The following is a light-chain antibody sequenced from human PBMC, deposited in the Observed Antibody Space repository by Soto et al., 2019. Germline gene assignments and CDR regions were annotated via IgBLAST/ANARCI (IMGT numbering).Light chain of an antibody. Sequence: QSALTQPASVSGSPGQSITISCTGTSSDVGSYNLVSWYQKHPGKAPKLIIFEGTKRPSRVSNRFSGSKSGVTASLTISGLQAEDEAEYYCCSFAGSITFVVFGGGTKLTVL. CDR3: CSFAGSITFVV. J-gene: IGLJ2*01. CDR2: EGT. CDR1: SSDVGSYNL. V-gene: IGLV2-23*03.